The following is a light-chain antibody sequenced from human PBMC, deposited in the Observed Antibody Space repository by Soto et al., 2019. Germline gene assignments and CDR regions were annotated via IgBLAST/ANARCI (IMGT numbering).Light chain of an antibody. CDR3: QQYNNWPST. Sequence: EIVMTQSPATLSVSPGGRATLSCRASQSISDTLAWYQQKPGQAPRLLIYSASRGATGFPARFSGSGSGTAFNLTISSLQSEDFAVSYCQQYNNWPSTFGQGTKVETK. CDR2: SAS. J-gene: IGKJ1*01. CDR1: QSISDT. V-gene: IGKV3D-15*01.